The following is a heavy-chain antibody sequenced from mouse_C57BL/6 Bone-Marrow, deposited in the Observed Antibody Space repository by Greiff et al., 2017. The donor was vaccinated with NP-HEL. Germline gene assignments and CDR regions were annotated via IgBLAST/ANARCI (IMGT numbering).Heavy chain of an antibody. Sequence: ESGPGILQPSQTLSLTCSFSGFSLSTFGMGVGWLRQPSGKGLEWLVHIWWDDDKYYNPALKSRLTTSKDTSKNQVFLKIANVDTSDTATYYCARIRVPWYFDVWGTGTTVTVSS. CDR3: ARIRVPWYFDV. CDR2: IWWDDDK. J-gene: IGHJ1*03. V-gene: IGHV8-8*01. CDR1: GFSLSTFGMG.